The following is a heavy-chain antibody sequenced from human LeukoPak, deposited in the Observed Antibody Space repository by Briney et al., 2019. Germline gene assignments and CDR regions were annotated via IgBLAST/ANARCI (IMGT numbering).Heavy chain of an antibody. J-gene: IGHJ5*02. CDR3: ARNKGPPWSPP. Sequence: SETLSLTCTVSGGSIRGYYWTWIRQPPGKGLEWIGYIYYSGSTNYNPSLKSRVTISVDMPKNQFSLKLRSVTAADTAVYYCARNKGPPWSPPGGQGPLAPVS. D-gene: IGHD2-8*02. CDR1: GGSIRGYY. V-gene: IGHV4-59*01. CDR2: IYYSGST.